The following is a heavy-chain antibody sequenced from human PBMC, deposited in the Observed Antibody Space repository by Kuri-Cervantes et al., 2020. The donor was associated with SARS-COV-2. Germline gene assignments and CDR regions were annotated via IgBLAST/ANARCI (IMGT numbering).Heavy chain of an antibody. J-gene: IGHJ6*02. D-gene: IGHD2-2*01. CDR2: ISDDEVSK. V-gene: IGHV3-30*03. CDR3: ERPRMPVYYYHGMDV. CDR1: GFTFSNYG. Sequence: GESLKISCVASGFTFSNYGMHWVRQAPGKGLEWVAVISDDEVSKHYADSVNGRFTISRDKSKNTLYLQMTSLRPGDTAIYYCERPRMPVYYYHGMDVWGQGTMVTVSS.